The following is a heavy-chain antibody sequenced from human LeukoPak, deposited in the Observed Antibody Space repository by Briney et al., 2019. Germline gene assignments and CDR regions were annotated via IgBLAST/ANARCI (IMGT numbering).Heavy chain of an antibody. Sequence: PGGSLRLSCAASGFTFDAYVMHWVRQAPGKGLEWVSTITDSGGTTYYADSVKGRFTISRDNSKNTLYLQMNSLRDEDTAVYYCAKVPYSDYGAGRPPFMDVWGHGTTVAISS. CDR1: GFTFDAYV. V-gene: IGHV3-23*01. J-gene: IGHJ6*02. CDR2: ITDSGGTT. CDR3: AKVPYSDYGAGRPPFMDV. D-gene: IGHD3-10*01.